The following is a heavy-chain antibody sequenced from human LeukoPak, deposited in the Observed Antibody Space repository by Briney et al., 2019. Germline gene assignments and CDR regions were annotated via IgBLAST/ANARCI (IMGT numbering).Heavy chain of an antibody. CDR1: GFTFTDYW. V-gene: IGHV3-7*01. Sequence: GGSLRLSCEVSGFTFTDYWMNWVRQAPGKGPEWVASIRQDGSEKTYVGSVKGRFTISRDNTKNSLSLQLNGLRAEDTAVYYCARDGTAAGLYFDLWGQGTLVTVSS. CDR2: IRQDGSEK. J-gene: IGHJ4*01. D-gene: IGHD6-13*01. CDR3: ARDGTAAGLYFDL.